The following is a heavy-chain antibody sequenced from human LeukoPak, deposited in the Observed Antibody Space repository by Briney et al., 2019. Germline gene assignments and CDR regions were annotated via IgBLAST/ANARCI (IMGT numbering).Heavy chain of an antibody. Sequence: GGSLRLSCAASGFTFTTYWMSWVRQAPGKGLEWVANINQDGSDKYYVDSVKGRFTISRDNGKNSLYLQMNSLGAEDTAVYYCARGGKLHPQSPYWGQGTLVTVYS. J-gene: IGHJ4*02. CDR2: INQDGSDK. CDR3: ARGGKLHPQSPY. V-gene: IGHV3-7*01. D-gene: IGHD3-16*01. CDR1: GFTFTTYW.